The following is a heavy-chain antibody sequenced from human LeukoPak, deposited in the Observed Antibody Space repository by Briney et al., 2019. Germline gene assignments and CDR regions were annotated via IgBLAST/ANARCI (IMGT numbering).Heavy chain of an antibody. J-gene: IGHJ4*02. Sequence: ASVKVSCKASGYTLTSSYMHWVRQAPGQGLEWMGIINPSGGSTSYAQKFQGRVTMTRDMSTSTVYMELSSLRSEDTAVYYCARDSAGATRGFDYWGQGTLVTVSS. CDR1: GYTLTSSY. CDR2: INPSGGST. V-gene: IGHV1-46*01. CDR3: ARDSAGATRGFDY. D-gene: IGHD1-26*01.